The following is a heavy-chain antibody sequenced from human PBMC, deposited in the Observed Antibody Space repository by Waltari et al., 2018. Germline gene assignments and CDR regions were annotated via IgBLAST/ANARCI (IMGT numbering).Heavy chain of an antibody. V-gene: IGHV5-51*01. J-gene: IGHJ4*02. Sequence: EVQLLQSGAEVTKPGESLKISCKGSGYSFTNYWIGWLRQMSGKGPEWMGIVYPGDYVSKYNPSFRGQVTISADKSISTAYLHWSSLKASDTAIYYCARLASGELEGLFDYWGQGTLVTVSS. CDR3: ARLASGELEGLFDY. CDR1: GYSFTNYW. D-gene: IGHD3-10*01. CDR2: VYPGDYVS.